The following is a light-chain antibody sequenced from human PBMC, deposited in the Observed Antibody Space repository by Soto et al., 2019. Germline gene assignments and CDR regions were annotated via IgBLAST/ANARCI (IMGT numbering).Light chain of an antibody. J-gene: IGKJ4*01. CDR3: QQRSNWPPT. CDR1: QSVSSY. V-gene: IGKV3-11*01. CDR2: DAS. Sequence: EIVLTQSPATLSLSPGERATLSCSASQSVSSYLACYQQKPGQAPRLLIYDASNRATGIPARFSGSGSGTDFTLTISSLEHEDFAVDYCQQRSNWPPTFGGGTNVEIK.